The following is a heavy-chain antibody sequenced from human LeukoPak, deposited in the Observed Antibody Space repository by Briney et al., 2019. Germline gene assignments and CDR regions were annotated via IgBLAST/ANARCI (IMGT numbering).Heavy chain of an antibody. CDR3: ARQTYYGSGTESTGYYGLAV. CDR2: LLHSGTT. V-gene: IGHV4-39*01. D-gene: IGHD3-10*01. CDR1: GGSISSGYYY. J-gene: IGHJ6*02. Sequence: SETLSLTCTVSGGSISSGYYYWGWIRQTPGKGLEWIGHLLHSGTTYYSPSLKSRVTMSVDTSKNPFSLKLRSVSAAETAVYYCARQTYYGSGTESTGYYGLAVWGQGITVTVSS.